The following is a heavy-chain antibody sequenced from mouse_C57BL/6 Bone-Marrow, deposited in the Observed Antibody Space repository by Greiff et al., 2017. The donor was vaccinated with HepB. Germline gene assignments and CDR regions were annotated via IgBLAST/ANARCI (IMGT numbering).Heavy chain of an antibody. CDR2: ISDGGSYT. V-gene: IGHV5-4*03. CDR3: ARGRCVNYPAWFAY. CDR1: GFTFSSYA. J-gene: IGHJ3*01. D-gene: IGHD2-1*01. Sequence: EVKLQESGGGLVKPGGSLKLSCAASGFTFSSYAMSWVRQTPEKRLEWVATISDGGSYTYYPDNVKGRFTISRDNAKNNLYLQMSHLKSEDTAMYYCARGRCVNYPAWFAYWGQGTLVTVSA.